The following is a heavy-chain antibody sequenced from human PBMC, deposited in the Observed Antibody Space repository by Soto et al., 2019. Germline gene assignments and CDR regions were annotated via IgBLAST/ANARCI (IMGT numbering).Heavy chain of an antibody. J-gene: IGHJ6*03. CDR1: GFTFSNAW. V-gene: IGHV3-15*01. D-gene: IGHD6-19*01. CDR3: TTGSGWPYYYYYMDV. CDR2: IKSKTDGGTT. Sequence: GGSLRLSCAASGFTFSNAWMSWVRQAPGKGLEWVGRIKSKTDGGTTDYAAPVKGRFTISRDDSKNTLYLQMNSLKTEDTAVYYCTTGSGWPYYYYYMDVWGKGTTVTVSS.